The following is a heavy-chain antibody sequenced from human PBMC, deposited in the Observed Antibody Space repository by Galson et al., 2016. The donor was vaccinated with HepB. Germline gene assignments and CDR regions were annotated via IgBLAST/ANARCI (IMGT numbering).Heavy chain of an antibody. CDR1: GGTFSSFA. V-gene: IGHV1-69*01. J-gene: IGHJ4*02. D-gene: IGHD5-24*01. Sequence: GGTFSSFAISWVRQAPGHGPEWMGGIIPMFGTPNYAQNFQGRVTITADESTSTAYMELSSLTSEDTAVYYCARDLWDGYSPWALGYWGQGSLVTVSS. CDR3: ARDLWDGYSPWALGY. CDR2: IIPMFGTP.